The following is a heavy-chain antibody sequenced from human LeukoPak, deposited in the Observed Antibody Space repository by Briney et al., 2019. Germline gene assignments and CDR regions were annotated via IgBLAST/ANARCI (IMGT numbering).Heavy chain of an antibody. Sequence: GGSLTLSCAASGFTFSSYWMSWVRQAPGKGLEWVANIKQDGSEKYYVDSVKGRFTISRDNAKNSLYLQMNSLRAEDTAVYYCATRFYSSGWYFDYWGQGTLVTVSS. CDR1: GFTFSSYW. CDR2: IKQDGSEK. J-gene: IGHJ4*02. D-gene: IGHD6-19*01. V-gene: IGHV3-7*01. CDR3: ATRFYSSGWYFDY.